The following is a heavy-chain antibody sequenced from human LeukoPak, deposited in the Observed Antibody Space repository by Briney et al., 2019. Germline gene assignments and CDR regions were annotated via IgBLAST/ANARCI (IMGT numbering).Heavy chain of an antibody. D-gene: IGHD3-22*01. CDR2: ISSSSSTI. Sequence: PGGSLRLSCAASGFTFSNYTMKWVRQAPGKGLEWVSYISSSSSTIYYADSVKGRFTISRDNAKNSLYLQMNSLRDEDTAVYYCARVNYYDSSLPIYCGEGSLVTVSS. CDR3: ARVNYYDSSLPIY. V-gene: IGHV3-48*02. CDR1: GFTFSNYT. J-gene: IGHJ4*02.